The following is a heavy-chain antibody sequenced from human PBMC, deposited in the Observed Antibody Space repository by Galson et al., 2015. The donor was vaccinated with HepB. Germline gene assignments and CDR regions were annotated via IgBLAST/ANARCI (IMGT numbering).Heavy chain of an antibody. V-gene: IGHV1-46*04. CDR3: ARVLAGGNSLRY. CDR2: INPSGGST. CDR1: GYTFTSYY. Sequence: SVKVSCKASGYTFTSYYMHWVRQAPGQGLEWMGIINPSGGSTSYAQKLQGRVTMTRDTSTSTVYMELSSLRSEATAVYYCARVLAGGNSLRYWGQGTLVTVSS. D-gene: IGHD4-23*01. J-gene: IGHJ4*02.